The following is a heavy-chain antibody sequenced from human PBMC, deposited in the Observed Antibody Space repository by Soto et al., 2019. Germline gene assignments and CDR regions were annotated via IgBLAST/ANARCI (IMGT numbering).Heavy chain of an antibody. D-gene: IGHD3-3*01. J-gene: IGHJ5*02. Sequence: ASVKVSCKASGYTFTSYAMHWVRQAPGQRLEWMGWINAGNGNTKYSQKFQGRVTITRDTSASTAYMELSSLRSEDTAVYYCARGSITIFGVPRWFDPWGQGPLVTVS. CDR2: INAGNGNT. V-gene: IGHV1-3*01. CDR3: ARGSITIFGVPRWFDP. CDR1: GYTFTSYA.